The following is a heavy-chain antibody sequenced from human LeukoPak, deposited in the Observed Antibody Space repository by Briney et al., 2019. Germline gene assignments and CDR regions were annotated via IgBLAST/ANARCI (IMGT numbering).Heavy chain of an antibody. V-gene: IGHV4-34*01. Sequence: SETLSLTCAVYGGSFSGYYWSWIRQPPGKGLEWIGEINHSGSTNYNPSLKSRVTISVDTSKNQFSLKLSSVIAADTAVYYCARGVSRFDPWGQGTLVTVSS. D-gene: IGHD5/OR15-5a*01. CDR3: ARGVSRFDP. CDR1: GGSFSGYY. J-gene: IGHJ5*02. CDR2: INHSGST.